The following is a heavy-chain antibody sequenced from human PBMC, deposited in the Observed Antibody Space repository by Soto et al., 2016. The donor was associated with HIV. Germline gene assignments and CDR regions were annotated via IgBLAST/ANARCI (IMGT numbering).Heavy chain of an antibody. CDR1: GYTFTGYY. CDR2: FDPEDGET. Sequence: QVQLVQSGAEVKKPGASVKVSCKASGYTFTGYYMHWVRQAPGQGLEWMGGFDPEDGETIYAQKFQGRVTMTEDTSTDTAYMELSSLRSEDTAVYYCTCGVTTTDYWGQGTLVTVAS. V-gene: IGHV1-24*01. D-gene: IGHD4-17*01. CDR3: TCGVTTTDY. J-gene: IGHJ4*02.